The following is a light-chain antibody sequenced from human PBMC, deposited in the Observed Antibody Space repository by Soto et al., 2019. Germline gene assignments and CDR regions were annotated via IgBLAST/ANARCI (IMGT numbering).Light chain of an antibody. CDR1: SGDIGSYNR. Sequence: QSALTQPASVSGSPGQSITISCTGTSGDIGSYNRVSWYQQHPGKAPKLIIYEVTDRPSGVSNRFSGSKSGNTASLTISGLQAEDEAEYYCSSYTNINTGACVFVTGTKVTVL. J-gene: IGLJ1*01. V-gene: IGLV2-14*01. CDR3: SSYTNINTGACV. CDR2: EVT.